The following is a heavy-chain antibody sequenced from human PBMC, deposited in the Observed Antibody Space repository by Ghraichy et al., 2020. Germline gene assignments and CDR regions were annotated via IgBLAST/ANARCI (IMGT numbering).Heavy chain of an antibody. CDR1: GFIFSSYG. V-gene: IGHV3-30*18. J-gene: IGHJ4*02. CDR3: AKVRLAWLGDFDY. D-gene: IGHD6-19*01. CDR2: ISSDGSNK. Sequence: GGSLRLSCVASGFIFSSYGMHWVRQAPGKGLEWVAVISSDGSNKYYADSVKGRFTISRDNSKNTLYLQMNSLRAEDTAVYYCAKVRLAWLGDFDYWGQGTLVTVSS.